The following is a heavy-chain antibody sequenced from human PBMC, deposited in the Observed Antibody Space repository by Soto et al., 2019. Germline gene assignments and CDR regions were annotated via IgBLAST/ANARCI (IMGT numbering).Heavy chain of an antibody. CDR1: GFTFSSYW. V-gene: IGHV3-7*03. J-gene: IGHJ6*02. CDR3: ARAYYYDSSAQPDYYYGMDV. CDR2: IKQDGSEK. Sequence: GGSLRLSCAASGFTFSSYWMSWVRQAPGKGLEWAANIKQDGSEKYYVDSVKGRFTISRDNAKNSLYLQMNSLRAEDTAVYYCARAYYYDSSAQPDYYYGMDVWGPGTPLTVYS. D-gene: IGHD3-22*01.